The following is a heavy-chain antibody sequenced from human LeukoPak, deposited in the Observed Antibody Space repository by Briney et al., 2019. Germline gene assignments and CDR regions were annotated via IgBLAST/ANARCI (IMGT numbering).Heavy chain of an antibody. CDR1: GGSISSSNTY. Sequence: SETLSLTCTVSGGSISSSNTYWGWIRQPPGKGLDWIATIYYSGSTYYNPSLKSRVTMSVDASKNQFSLKLSSVTAADTAVYYCASLLNGGVSHWFDPWGQGTLVTVSS. D-gene: IGHD7-27*01. CDR2: IYYSGST. V-gene: IGHV4-39*01. CDR3: ASLLNGGVSHWFDP. J-gene: IGHJ5*02.